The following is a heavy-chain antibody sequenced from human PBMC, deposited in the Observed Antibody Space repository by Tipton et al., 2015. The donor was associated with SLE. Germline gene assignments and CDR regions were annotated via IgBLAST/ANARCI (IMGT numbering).Heavy chain of an antibody. CDR3: VRDGNYGSEYNWFDP. Sequence: TLSLTCTVSGVSISSYYWSWIRQPAGKGLEWIGRIYTSGSTNYNPSLKSRVTLSVDTSKNQCFLKLNSVTAADTAVYYCVRDGNYGSEYNWFDPWGQGTLVTVSS. J-gene: IGHJ5*02. D-gene: IGHD4-11*01. CDR2: IYTSGST. V-gene: IGHV4-4*07. CDR1: GVSISSYY.